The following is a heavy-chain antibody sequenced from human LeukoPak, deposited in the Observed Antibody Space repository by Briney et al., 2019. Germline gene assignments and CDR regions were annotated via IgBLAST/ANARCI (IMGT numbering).Heavy chain of an antibody. D-gene: IGHD1-1*01. J-gene: IGHJ4*02. Sequence: GASVKVSCKASGYTFTSYDINWVRQAPGQGLEWMGWISAYNGNTNYAQRIQGRVTMTTDTSTSTAYLELRSLRSDDTAMYYCTRKDWNDVGDYWGQGTLVTVSS. CDR2: ISAYNGNT. CDR3: TRKDWNDVGDY. CDR1: GYTFTSYD. V-gene: IGHV1-18*01.